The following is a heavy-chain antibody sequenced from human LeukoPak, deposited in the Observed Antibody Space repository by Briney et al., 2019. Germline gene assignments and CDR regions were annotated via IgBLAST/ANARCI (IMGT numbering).Heavy chain of an antibody. V-gene: IGHV3-48*02. CDR3: ARGCSGGSCFGDSDY. CDR2: ISSRSSTI. CDR1: GFTFSSYG. D-gene: IGHD2-15*01. J-gene: IGHJ4*02. Sequence: PGGSLRLSCVASGFTFSSYGMNWVRQAPGKGLEWISYISSRSSTIYYADSVKGRFTISRDNAKNSLYLQMNSLRDEDTAVYYCARGCSGGSCFGDSDYWGQGTLGTVS.